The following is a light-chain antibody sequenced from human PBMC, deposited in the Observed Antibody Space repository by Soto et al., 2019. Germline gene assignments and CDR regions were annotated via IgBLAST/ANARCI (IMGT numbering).Light chain of an antibody. J-gene: IGKJ1*01. V-gene: IGKV3-20*01. CDR1: QSVSSSY. CDR2: GAS. CDR3: QQYGSATGWT. Sequence: EIVVTQSPGTLSLSPGERATLSCRASQSVSSSYLAWYQQKPGQAPRLLIYGASSRATGIPDRFSGSGSGTDFTLTISRLEPEDFAVDYCQQYGSATGWTFGQGSKVEIK.